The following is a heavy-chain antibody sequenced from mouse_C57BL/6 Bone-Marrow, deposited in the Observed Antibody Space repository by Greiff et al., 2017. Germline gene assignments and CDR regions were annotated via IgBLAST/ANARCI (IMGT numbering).Heavy chain of an antibody. CDR1: GFTFSDFY. Sequence: EVKLVESGGGLVQSGRSLRLSCATSGFTFSDFYMEWVRQAPGKGLEWIAASRNKANDYTKEYSASVKGRFIVSRDTSQSLLYLQMNALRAEDTAIYYCAKDGDYAPKAGSYAMDYWGQGTSVTVSS. J-gene: IGHJ4*01. D-gene: IGHD3-3*01. CDR2: SRNKANDYTK. V-gene: IGHV7-1*01. CDR3: AKDGDYAPKAGSYAMDY.